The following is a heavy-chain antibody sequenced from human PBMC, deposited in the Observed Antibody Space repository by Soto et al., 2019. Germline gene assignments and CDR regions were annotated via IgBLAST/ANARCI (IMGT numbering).Heavy chain of an antibody. CDR1: GYTFTSYD. Sequence: QVQLVQSGAEVKKPGASVKVSCKASGYTFTSYDINWVRQATGQGLEWMGWMNPNSGNTGYAQKFQGRVTMTRNTSISTAYMELSSLRSEDTVVYYCARPPRSLGYYSYYYMDVWGTGTTVTVSS. CDR2: MNPNSGNT. CDR3: ARPPRSLGYYSYYYMDV. D-gene: IGHD1-26*01. V-gene: IGHV1-8*01. J-gene: IGHJ6*03.